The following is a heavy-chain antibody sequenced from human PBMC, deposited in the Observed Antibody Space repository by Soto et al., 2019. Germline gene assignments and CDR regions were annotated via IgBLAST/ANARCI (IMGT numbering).Heavy chain of an antibody. J-gene: IGHJ4*02. CDR1: GYTFSSSG. D-gene: IGHD1-20*01. V-gene: IGHV3-30*18. CDR3: AKEFHSWNYFDY. Sequence: QVQLVQSGAEVKKPGASVKVSCKASGYTFSSSGMHWVRQAPGKGLEWVAVISYDGSNKFYADSVKGRFTISRDNFRNTLYLQMNSLRAEDTAVYYCAKEFHSWNYFDYWGQGTLVTVSS. CDR2: ISYDGSNK.